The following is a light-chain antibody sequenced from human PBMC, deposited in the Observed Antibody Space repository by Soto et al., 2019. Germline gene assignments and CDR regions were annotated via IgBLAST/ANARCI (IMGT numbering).Light chain of an antibody. J-gene: IGLJ1*01. CDR3: QVWDTNSDHSEV. CDR1: NIGSNS. Sequence: YELTQPPSVSVAPGKTARITCGGDNIGSNSVHWYQQKPGQAPVLVMSYDRDRPSGIPERFSGSNSGNTATLTISGVEAGDEADYYCQVWDTNSDHSEVFGTGTKLTVL. V-gene: IGLV3-21*01. CDR2: YDR.